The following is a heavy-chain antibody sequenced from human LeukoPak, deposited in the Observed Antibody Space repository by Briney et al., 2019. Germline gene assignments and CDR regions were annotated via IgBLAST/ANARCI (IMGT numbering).Heavy chain of an antibody. J-gene: IGHJ4*02. Sequence: SETLSLTCAVYGGPFSGYYWSWIRQPPGKGLEWIGEINHSGSTNYNPSLKSRDTISVDTSKNQFSLKLSSVTAADTAVYYCASHSNGNFDYWGQGTLVTVSS. CDR2: INHSGST. D-gene: IGHD4-11*01. CDR3: ASHSNGNFDY. V-gene: IGHV4-34*01. CDR1: GGPFSGYY.